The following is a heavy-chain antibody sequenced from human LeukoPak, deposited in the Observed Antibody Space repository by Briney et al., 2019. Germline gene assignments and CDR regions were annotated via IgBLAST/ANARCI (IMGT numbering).Heavy chain of an antibody. D-gene: IGHD5-18*01. V-gene: IGHV3-23*01. CDR3: AKPSVDTSMVDSHFDP. CDR1: GFTFSTYA. CDR2: ISGSGGST. Sequence: GGSLRLSCAASGFTFSTYAMSWVRQAPGKGLEWVSGISGSGGSTFYADSVKGRFTISRDNSKNTLYVQMKSLRAEDTAVYYCAKPSVDTSMVDSHFDPWGQGTLVTVSS. J-gene: IGHJ5*02.